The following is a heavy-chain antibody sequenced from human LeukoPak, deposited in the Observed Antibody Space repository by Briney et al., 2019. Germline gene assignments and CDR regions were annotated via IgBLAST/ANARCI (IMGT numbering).Heavy chain of an antibody. CDR2: VDPEDGET. CDR3: ASYYDSSGYYYRVFDY. Sequence: ASVKVSCKVSGYTLTELSMHWVRQAPGKGLEWMGGVDPEDGETIYAQKFQGRVTMTEDTSTDTAYMEPSSLRSEDTAVYYCASYYDSSGYYYRVFDYWGQGTLVTVSS. J-gene: IGHJ4*02. V-gene: IGHV1-24*01. D-gene: IGHD3-22*01. CDR1: GYTLTELS.